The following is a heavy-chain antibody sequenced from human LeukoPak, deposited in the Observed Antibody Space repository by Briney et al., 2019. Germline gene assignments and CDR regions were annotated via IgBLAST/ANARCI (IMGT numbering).Heavy chain of an antibody. J-gene: IGHJ4*01. V-gene: IGHV4-59*01. CDR3: AGETALYYDTSGYYYGRYFDY. Sequence: SETLSLTCTVSGGSISSYYWSWIRQPPGKGLEWIGYIYYSGSTNYNPSLKSRVTISVDTSKNQFSLKLSSVTAADTVVNFCAGETALYYDTSGYYYGRYFDYWGHGTLVTVSS. CDR1: GGSISSYY. CDR2: IYYSGST. D-gene: IGHD3-22*01.